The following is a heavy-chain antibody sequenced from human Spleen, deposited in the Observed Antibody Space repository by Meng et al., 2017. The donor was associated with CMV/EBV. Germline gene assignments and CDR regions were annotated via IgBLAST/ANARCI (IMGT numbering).Heavy chain of an antibody. D-gene: IGHD5-24*01. CDR1: GGSISSSSYY. CDR2: IYYSGST. CDR3: ARAPLEMATITPGAFDI. Sequence: GSLRLSCTVSGGSISSSSYYWGWIRQPPGKGLEWIGSIYYSGSTYYNPSLKSRVTISVDTSKNQFSLKLSSVTAADTAVYYCARAPLEMATITPGAFDIWGQGTMVTVSS. J-gene: IGHJ3*02. V-gene: IGHV4-39*07.